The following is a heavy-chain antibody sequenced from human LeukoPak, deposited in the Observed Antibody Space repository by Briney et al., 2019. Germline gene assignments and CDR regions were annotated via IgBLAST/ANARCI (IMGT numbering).Heavy chain of an antibody. J-gene: IGHJ4*02. CDR2: IYYSGST. D-gene: IGHD6-19*01. CDR1: GFTFSSYS. Sequence: GSLRLSCAASGFTFSSYSMNWVRQAPGKGLEWIGYIYYSGSTNYNPSLKSRVTISVDTSKNQFSLKLSSVTAADTAVYYCARGGEQWLVYGFDYWGQGTLVTVSS. CDR3: ARGGEQWLVYGFDY. V-gene: IGHV4-59*01.